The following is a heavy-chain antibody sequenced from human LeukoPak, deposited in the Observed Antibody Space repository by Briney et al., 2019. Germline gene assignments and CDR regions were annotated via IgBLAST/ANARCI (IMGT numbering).Heavy chain of an antibody. Sequence: GGPLSLPWAASGFSLISYGMHWVRQAPGKGLEWVGVISDDGRSKDYADSVKGRFTISRDNSKDTLYLQMNSLRAEDTAVYYCAKRPSDYGDYVSYFDYWGRGTLVTVSS. J-gene: IGHJ4*02. D-gene: IGHD4-17*01. CDR1: GFSLISYG. CDR2: ISDDGRSK. CDR3: AKRPSDYGDYVSYFDY. V-gene: IGHV3-30*18.